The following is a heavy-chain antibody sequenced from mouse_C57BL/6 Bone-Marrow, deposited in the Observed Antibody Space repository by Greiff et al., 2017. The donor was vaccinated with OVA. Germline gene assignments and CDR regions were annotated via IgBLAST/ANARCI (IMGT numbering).Heavy chain of an antibody. CDR3: TTYRY. J-gene: IGHJ2*01. CDR2: IDPENGDT. Sequence: VQLQQSGAELVRPGASVKLSCTASGFNIKDDYMHWVQERPEQGLEWIGWIDPENGDTEYASKFQGKATITADTSSKTVYLHLSRLTSEDTAVYYCTTYRYWGQGTTLTVSS. V-gene: IGHV14-4*01. CDR1: GFNIKDDY.